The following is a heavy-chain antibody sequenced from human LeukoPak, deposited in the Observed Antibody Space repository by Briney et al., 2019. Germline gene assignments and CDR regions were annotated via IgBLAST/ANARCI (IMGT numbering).Heavy chain of an antibody. CDR3: ARDTGVGYFDY. Sequence: GGSLRLSCAASGFTFSDYFMSWIRQAPGMGLEWVSYSSSSGSTINYADSVKGRFTISRDNAKNSLYLQMNSLRAEDTAVYYCARDTGVGYFDYWGQGTLVTVSS. D-gene: IGHD4-23*01. CDR2: SSSSGSTI. V-gene: IGHV3-11*04. J-gene: IGHJ4*02. CDR1: GFTFSDYF.